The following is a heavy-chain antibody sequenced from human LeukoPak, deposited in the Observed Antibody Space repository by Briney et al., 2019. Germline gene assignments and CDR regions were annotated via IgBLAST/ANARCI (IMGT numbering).Heavy chain of an antibody. Sequence: GPSVKVSFKASGYTFTSYGISWVRQAPGQGREWMGWISAYNGNTNYAQKLQGRVTITTDTSTSTACMELRSLRSDDTAVYYCARSGNYDFWSGYWGREYYFDYWGQGTLVTVSS. V-gene: IGHV1-18*01. D-gene: IGHD3-3*01. J-gene: IGHJ4*02. CDR2: ISAYNGNT. CDR1: GYTFTSYG. CDR3: ARSGNYDFWSGYWGREYYFDY.